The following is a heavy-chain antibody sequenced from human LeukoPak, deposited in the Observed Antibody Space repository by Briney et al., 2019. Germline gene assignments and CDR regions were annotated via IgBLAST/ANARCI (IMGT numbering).Heavy chain of an antibody. J-gene: IGHJ5*02. Sequence: ASVKVSCKASGYTFTSYDINWVRQATGQGLEWMGWMNPNSGNTGYAQKFQGRVTMTRNTSISTAYMELSSLRSEDTAVYYCARGPIVVVPAAIDNWFDPWGQGTLVIVSS. V-gene: IGHV1-8*01. CDR2: MNPNSGNT. D-gene: IGHD2-2*01. CDR3: ARGPIVVVPAAIDNWFDP. CDR1: GYTFTSYD.